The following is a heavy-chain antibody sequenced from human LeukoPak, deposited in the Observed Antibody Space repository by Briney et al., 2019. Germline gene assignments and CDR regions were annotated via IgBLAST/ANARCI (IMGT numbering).Heavy chain of an antibody. V-gene: IGHV4-59*01. Sequence: SETLSLTCTVSGGSISSYYWSWIRQPPGKGLEGIGYIYYSWSTNYNPSRKSRVTISVDPSKDQVALKLSSVNAADTAVYYCARELYDYVWGSYLDYWGQGTLVTVSS. CDR1: GGSISSYY. CDR2: IYYSWST. D-gene: IGHD3-16*02. J-gene: IGHJ4*02. CDR3: ARELYDYVWGSYLDY.